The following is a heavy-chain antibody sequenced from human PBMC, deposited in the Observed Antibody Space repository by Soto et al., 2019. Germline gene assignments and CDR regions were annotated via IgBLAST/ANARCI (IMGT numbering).Heavy chain of an antibody. CDR3: ARLWGFKAAGPGGHFDY. Sequence: SETLSLTCTVSGGSISSYYWSWIRQPPGKGLEWIGSIYYSGSTYYNPSLKSRVTISVDTSKNQFSLKLSSVTTADTAVYYCARLWGFKAAGPGGHFDYWGQGTLVTVSS. CDR1: GGSISSYY. CDR2: IYYSGST. V-gene: IGHV4-39*01. J-gene: IGHJ4*02. D-gene: IGHD6-13*01.